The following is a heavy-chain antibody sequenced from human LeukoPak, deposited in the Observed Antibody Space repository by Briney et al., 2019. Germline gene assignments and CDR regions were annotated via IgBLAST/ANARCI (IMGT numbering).Heavy chain of an antibody. CDR2: IRSSGSPI. D-gene: IGHD4-23*01. CDR1: GFTFSSYE. V-gene: IGHV3-48*03. J-gene: IGHJ6*02. Sequence: GGSLRLSCAASGFTFSSYEMNWVRQAPGKGLEWLSYIRSSGSPIYYADSVKGRFTISRDNGKNSLYLQMDDLRAEDTAVYYCASLYGGNLYSGLDVWGQGATVTVSS. CDR3: ASLYGGNLYSGLDV.